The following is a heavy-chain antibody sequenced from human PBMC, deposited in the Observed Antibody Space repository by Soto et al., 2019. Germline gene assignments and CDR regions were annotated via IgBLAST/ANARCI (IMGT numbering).Heavy chain of an antibody. V-gene: IGHV1-69*04. Sequence: QVQLFHSGPEVKNPGSSVKVSCKASEAPFGNNPINWVRQALGQGLEWMGSISPITDIPNYAQNFQARLTISADKSTSTAYMELSSLTSDDTAMYFCARGPLVVLNYFESWGQGNLVTVSS. CDR2: ISPITDIP. J-gene: IGHJ4*02. CDR3: ARGPLVVLNYFES. CDR1: EAPFGNNP.